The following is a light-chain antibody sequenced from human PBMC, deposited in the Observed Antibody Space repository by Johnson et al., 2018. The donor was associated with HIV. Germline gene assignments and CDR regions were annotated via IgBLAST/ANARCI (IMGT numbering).Light chain of an antibody. CDR2: DNT. CDR3: GTWDNSLIARYV. CDR1: SSNIGNNY. J-gene: IGLJ1*01. Sequence: QSVLTQPPSVSAAPGQKVTISCSGSSSNIGNNYVSWYQQLPGTAPKLLIYDNTKRPSGIPDRFSGSKSGTSATLGITGLQTGDEADYYCGTWDNSLIARYVFGTGTKVPVL. V-gene: IGLV1-51*01.